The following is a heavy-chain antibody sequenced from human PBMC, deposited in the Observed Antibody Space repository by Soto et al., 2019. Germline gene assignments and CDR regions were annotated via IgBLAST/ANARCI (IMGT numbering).Heavy chain of an antibody. CDR3: AKSRGDYGGDFDY. CDR2: ISGSGGST. Sequence: EVQLLESGGGLVQPGASLRLSCAASGFTFSSYAMTWVRQAPGKGLEWVSVISGSGGSTYYADSVKGRFTISRDNSKNTLYLQMNSLSAEDTAVYYCAKSRGDYGGDFDYWGQGTLVTVSS. J-gene: IGHJ4*02. D-gene: IGHD4-17*01. CDR1: GFTFSSYA. V-gene: IGHV3-23*01.